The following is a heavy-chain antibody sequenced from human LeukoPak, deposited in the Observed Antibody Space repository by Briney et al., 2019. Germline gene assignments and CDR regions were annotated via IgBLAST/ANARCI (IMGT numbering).Heavy chain of an antibody. CDR3: ARAGGYSSGWYYFDY. Sequence: GGSLRLSCAASGFTFSSYWMSWVRQAPGKGLEWVANIKQDGSEKYYVDSVKGRFTISRDNAKNSLYLQMNSLRAEDTAVYYCARAGGYSSGWYYFDYWGQGTLVTVSS. J-gene: IGHJ4*02. CDR2: IKQDGSEK. V-gene: IGHV3-7*01. D-gene: IGHD6-19*01. CDR1: GFTFSSYW.